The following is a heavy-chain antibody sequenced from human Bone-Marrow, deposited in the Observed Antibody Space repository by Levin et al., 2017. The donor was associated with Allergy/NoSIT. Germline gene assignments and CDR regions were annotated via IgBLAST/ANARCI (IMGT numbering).Heavy chain of an antibody. D-gene: IGHD3-22*01. CDR1: GSMFSSFV. CDR2: ISHDERSI. Sequence: PGGSLRLSCAVSGSMFSSFVLHGVRQAPGKGLEWVAVISHDERSIIYADSVKGRFTISKDNSKKTLYLQMNSLRDEDTAVYYCATAGPTSGYVDAFEFWGQGTMVTVSS. V-gene: IGHV3-30*04. CDR3: ATAGPTSGYVDAFEF. J-gene: IGHJ3*01.